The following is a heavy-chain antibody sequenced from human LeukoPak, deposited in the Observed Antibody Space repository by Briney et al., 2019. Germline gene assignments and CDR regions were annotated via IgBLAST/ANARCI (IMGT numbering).Heavy chain of an antibody. CDR3: ARDLVVGTTKRDY. Sequence: PGGSLRLSCAASGSTVSSNYMSWVRQAPGKGLEWVSVIYSGGSTYYADSVKGRFTISRHNSKNTLYLQMNSLRPQDTAVYYCARDLVVGTTKRDYWGQGTLVTVSS. CDR1: GSTVSSNY. J-gene: IGHJ4*02. CDR2: IYSGGST. D-gene: IGHD1-26*01. V-gene: IGHV3-53*04.